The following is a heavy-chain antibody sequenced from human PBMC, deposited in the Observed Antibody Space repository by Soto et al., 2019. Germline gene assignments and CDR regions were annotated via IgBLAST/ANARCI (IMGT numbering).Heavy chain of an antibody. CDR2: ISGSGGST. V-gene: IGHV3-23*01. CDR3: AKSSGGWNYYYYYGMDV. CDR1: GFTFSSYA. J-gene: IGHJ6*02. Sequence: PGGSLRLSCAASGFTFSSYAMSWVRQAPGKWLEWVSAISGSGGSTYYADSVKGRFTISRDNSKNTLYLQMNSLRAEDTAVYYCAKSSGGWNYYYYYGMDVWGQGXTVTVSS. D-gene: IGHD2-15*01.